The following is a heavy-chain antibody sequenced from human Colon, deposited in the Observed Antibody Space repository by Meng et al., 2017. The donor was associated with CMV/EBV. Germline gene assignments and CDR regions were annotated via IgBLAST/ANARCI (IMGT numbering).Heavy chain of an antibody. CDR1: GFTVSRY. CDR3: ARLSGNSRMDV. Sequence: GESLKISCAASGFTVSRYMSWVRQAPGKGLEWVSFIGSNSSDIYYVDSLKGRFTVSRDNANNSLFLQMNSLRPEDTAVYYCARLSGNSRMDVWGQGTTVTVSS. J-gene: IGHJ6*02. CDR2: IGSNSSDI. V-gene: IGHV3-21*01. D-gene: IGHD1-26*01.